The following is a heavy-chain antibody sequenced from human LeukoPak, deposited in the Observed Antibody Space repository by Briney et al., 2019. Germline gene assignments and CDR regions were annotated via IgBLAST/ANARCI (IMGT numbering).Heavy chain of an antibody. J-gene: IGHJ4*02. CDR3: ARTSSSGLVGGYYFDY. D-gene: IGHD6-19*01. V-gene: IGHV4-38-2*01. CDR1: GFTFSSYD. CDR2: IYYSGYT. Sequence: GSLRLSCAASGFTFSSYDMNWVRQAPGKGLEWIGSIYYSGYTYYNPSLESRVTISVDTSKNQFSLKLSSVTAADTAVYYCARTSSSGLVGGYYFDYWGQGTLVTVSS.